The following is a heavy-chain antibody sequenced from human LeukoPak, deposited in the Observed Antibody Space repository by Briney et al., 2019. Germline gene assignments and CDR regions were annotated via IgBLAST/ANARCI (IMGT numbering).Heavy chain of an antibody. CDR3: ARAMRWTSGPVELGWFDR. J-gene: IGHJ5*02. CDR2: IYYRGST. Sequence: SETLSLACTFSGDSFSDYYWAWIRRPLGGTLEWIGHIYYRGSTKYNPSLKNRVSISLDTSKNQVSLTLTSVTAADTAVYYCARAMRWTSGPVELGWFDRWGQGTQVTVSS. CDR1: GDSFSDYY. D-gene: IGHD1-1*01. V-gene: IGHV4-59*01.